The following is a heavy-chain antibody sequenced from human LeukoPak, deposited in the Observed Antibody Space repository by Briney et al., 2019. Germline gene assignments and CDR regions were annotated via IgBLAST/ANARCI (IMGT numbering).Heavy chain of an antibody. CDR2: INPNSGGT. CDR1: GYTFTTYY. D-gene: IGHD1-1*01. V-gene: IGHV1-2*02. J-gene: IGHJ5*02. CDR3: AREYVNSGFDL. Sequence: ASVTVSFTASGYTFTTYYMHWVRQAPGQGLEWMGWINPNSGGTSYAQKFQGRVTMTRDTSISTAYMDLSRLQSDDTAVYYCAREYVNSGFDLWGQGTLVTVSS.